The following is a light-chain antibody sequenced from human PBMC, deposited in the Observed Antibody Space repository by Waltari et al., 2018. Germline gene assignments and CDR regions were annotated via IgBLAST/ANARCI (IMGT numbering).Light chain of an antibody. Sequence: DTQMTQAPSFLSASVGDRVTITCRASQTIFTYINWYQQRPGKAPKLLIYAASYLQSGVPSRFSGGGSGTHFTLTISSLQPEDFATYYCQQYNNYRTFGQGTKVEIK. CDR3: QQYNNYRT. J-gene: IGKJ1*01. CDR1: QTIFTY. CDR2: AAS. V-gene: IGKV1-39*02.